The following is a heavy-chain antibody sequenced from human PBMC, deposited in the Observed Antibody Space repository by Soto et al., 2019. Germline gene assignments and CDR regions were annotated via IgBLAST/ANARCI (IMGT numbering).Heavy chain of an antibody. CDR3: ASPPYYDSSGYYYVAAFDI. CDR1: GYKFINYW. Sequence: PGEPQQDPCKGSGYKFINYWIGWVRQMTGKGLEWMGIIYPGDSDTRCSPSFQGQVTISADKSISPAYLQWSSLQASDTAMYYCASPPYYDSSGYYYVAAFDIWGHGTMVTVSS. V-gene: IGHV5-51*01. D-gene: IGHD3-22*01. CDR2: IYPGDSDT. J-gene: IGHJ3*02.